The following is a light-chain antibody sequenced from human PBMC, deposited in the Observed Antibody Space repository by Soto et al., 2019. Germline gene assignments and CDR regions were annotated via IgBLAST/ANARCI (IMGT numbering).Light chain of an antibody. Sequence: DIQITQSPCSLSASVGDRVTITCRASQSISSYLNWYQQKPGKAPKLLIYAASSLQSGVPSRFSGSGSGTDFTLTISSLQPEDFATYYCQQSYSTLLYTFGQGTRLEIK. CDR1: QSISSY. V-gene: IGKV1-39*01. J-gene: IGKJ5*01. CDR3: QQSYSTLLYT. CDR2: AAS.